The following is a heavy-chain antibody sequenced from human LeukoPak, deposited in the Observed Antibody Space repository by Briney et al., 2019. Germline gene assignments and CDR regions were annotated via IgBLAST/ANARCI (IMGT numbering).Heavy chain of an antibody. V-gene: IGHV3-74*01. J-gene: IGHJ4*02. CDR3: AGDSFWRVYYPFDY. CDR2: VNIDGSST. CDR1: GFTFSSYW. Sequence: GGSLRLSCAASGFTFSSYWMHWVRQAPGKGLVWVSRVNIDGSSTFYADSVKGRFTISRDNAKNTLYLQMNSLRADDTAVYYCAGDSFWRVYYPFDYWGQGTLVTVSS. D-gene: IGHD3-3*01.